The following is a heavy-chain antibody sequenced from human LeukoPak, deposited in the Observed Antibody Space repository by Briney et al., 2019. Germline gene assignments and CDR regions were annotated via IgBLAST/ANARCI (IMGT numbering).Heavy chain of an antibody. J-gene: IGHJ4*02. CDR1: GGSISSGSYY. V-gene: IGHV4-61*02. CDR2: IYTSGST. CDR3: ARDHGGY. Sequence: PSETLSLTCTVSGGSISSGSYYWSWIRQPAGKGLEWIGRIYTSGSTNYNPSLKSRVTISVDTSKNQFSLKLSSVTAADTAVYYCARDHGGYWGQGTLVTVSS.